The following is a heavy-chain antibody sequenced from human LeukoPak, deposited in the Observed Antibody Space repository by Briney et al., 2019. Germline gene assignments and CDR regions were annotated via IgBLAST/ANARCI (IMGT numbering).Heavy chain of an antibody. V-gene: IGHV1-18*01. CDR3: ARRVVVPAAPPNYYYYGMDV. CDR2: ISAYNGNT. D-gene: IGHD2-2*01. Sequence: GASVTVSCKASGYTCTIYGISWVRQAPGQGLEWMGWISAYNGNTNYAQKLQGRVTMTTDTSTSTAYMELRSLRSDDTAVYYCARRVVVPAAPPNYYYYGMDVWGQGTTVTVS. CDR1: GYTCTIYG. J-gene: IGHJ6*02.